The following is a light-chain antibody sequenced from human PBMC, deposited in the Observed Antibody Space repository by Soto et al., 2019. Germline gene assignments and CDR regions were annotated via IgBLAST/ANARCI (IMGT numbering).Light chain of an antibody. Sequence: DIQMTQSPSSLSASAGDRVTITCRASQSISYFLNWYQQKPGKAPKLLIYAASSLQSGVPSRFSGSGSGTDFTLTISSLQPEDFATYYCQQSDSTPPTFGQGTKVEIK. V-gene: IGKV1-39*01. J-gene: IGKJ1*01. CDR2: AAS. CDR1: QSISYF. CDR3: QQSDSTPPT.